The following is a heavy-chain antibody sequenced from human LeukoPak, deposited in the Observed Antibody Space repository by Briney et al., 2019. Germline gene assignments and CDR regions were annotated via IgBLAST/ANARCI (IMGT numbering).Heavy chain of an antibody. CDR3: AKDRFSYGVVYYFDY. Sequence: PGGSLRLSCAASGFTFSSYAMSWVRQAPGKGLEWVSAISGSGGSTYYADSVKGRFTISRDNSKNTLYLQMNSLRAEDTAVYYCAKDRFSYGVVYYFDYWGQGTLVTVSS. V-gene: IGHV3-23*01. D-gene: IGHD2/OR15-2a*01. CDR1: GFTFSSYA. CDR2: ISGSGGST. J-gene: IGHJ4*02.